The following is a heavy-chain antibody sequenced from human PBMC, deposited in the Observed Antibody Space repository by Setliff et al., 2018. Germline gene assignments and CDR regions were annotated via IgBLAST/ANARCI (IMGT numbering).Heavy chain of an antibody. D-gene: IGHD5-12*01. V-gene: IGHV1-69*10. CDR2: IIPILGIA. J-gene: IGHJ3*02. CDR1: GGTFSSYA. Sequence: AASVKVSCKASGGTFSSYAISWVRQAPGQGLEWMGGIIPILGIANYAQKFQGRVTITADKSTSTAYMELSSLRSEDTAVYYCAREIGYDSLAAFDIWGQGTMVTVSS. CDR3: AREIGYDSLAAFDI.